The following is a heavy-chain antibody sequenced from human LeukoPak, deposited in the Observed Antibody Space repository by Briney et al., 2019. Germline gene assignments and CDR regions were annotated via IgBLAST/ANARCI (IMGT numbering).Heavy chain of an antibody. CDR1: GGSVTSYY. CDR3: ARDRLQLQS. CDR2: IYYTGNT. Sequence: SETLSLTCTVSGGSVTSYYWNWIRQPPGKGLEWIGYIYYTGNTNYNPSLKSRVTISVDTSKNQFSLKLSSVTAADTAVYYCARDRLQLQSWGQGTLVTVSS. V-gene: IGHV4-59*02. D-gene: IGHD1-1*01. J-gene: IGHJ5*02.